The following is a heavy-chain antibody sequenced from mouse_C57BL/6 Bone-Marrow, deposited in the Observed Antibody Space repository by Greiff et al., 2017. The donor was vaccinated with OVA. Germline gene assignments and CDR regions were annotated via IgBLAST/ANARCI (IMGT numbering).Heavy chain of an antibody. CDR2: IYWDDDK. Sequence: QVTLKESGPGILQSSQTLSLTCSFSGFSLSTSGMGVSWIRQPSGKGLEWLAHIYWDDDKRSNPFLKSRLTISKDTSRNQVFLKITSVDTADTATYYCARRATSTVVADWYFDVWGTGTTVTVSS. D-gene: IGHD1-1*01. CDR3: ARRATSTVVADWYFDV. V-gene: IGHV8-12*01. CDR1: GFSLSTSGMG. J-gene: IGHJ1*03.